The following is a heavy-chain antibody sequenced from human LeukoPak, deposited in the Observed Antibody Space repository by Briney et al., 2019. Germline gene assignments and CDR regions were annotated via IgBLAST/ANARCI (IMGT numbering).Heavy chain of an antibody. Sequence: SGTLSLTCTVSGCSISSGDYYWSWIRQPPGKGLEWIGYIYYSGSTYYNPSLKSRVTISVDTSKNQFSLKLSSVTAADTAVYYCARGEVVPTYYFDYWGQGTLVTVSS. J-gene: IGHJ4*02. CDR1: GCSISSGDYY. CDR2: IYYSGST. D-gene: IGHD2-15*01. CDR3: ARGEVVPTYYFDY. V-gene: IGHV4-30-4*01.